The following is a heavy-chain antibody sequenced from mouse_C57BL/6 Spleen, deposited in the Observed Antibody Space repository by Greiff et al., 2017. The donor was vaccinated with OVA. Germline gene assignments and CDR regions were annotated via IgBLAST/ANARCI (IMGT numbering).Heavy chain of an antibody. J-gene: IGHJ2*01. D-gene: IGHD1-1*01. Sequence: VHLVESGPGLVQPSQSLSITCTVSGFSLTSYGVHWVRQSPGKGLEWLGVIWSGGSTDYNAAFISRLSISKDNSKSQVFFKMNSLQADDTAIYYCARNSDYYGSSYFDYWGQGTTLTVSA. CDR1: GFSLTSYG. CDR2: IWSGGST. V-gene: IGHV2-2*01. CDR3: ARNSDYYGSSYFDY.